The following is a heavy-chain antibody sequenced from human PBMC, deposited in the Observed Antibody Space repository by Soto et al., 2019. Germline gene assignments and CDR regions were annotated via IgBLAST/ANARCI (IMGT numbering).Heavy chain of an antibody. CDR2: IDPGDSST. CDR3: ARLEKWYYNYYGLDV. J-gene: IGHJ6*02. V-gene: IGHV5-10-1*01. Sequence: GESLKISCQGSGYSFTTYWISWVRQMPGKGLEWMGKIDPGDSSTNYSPSFRDHITISVDRSINTAHLQFSSLKAADTAVYYCARLEKWYYNYYGLDVWGQGTMVTVSS. CDR1: GYSFTTYW. D-gene: IGHD1-26*01.